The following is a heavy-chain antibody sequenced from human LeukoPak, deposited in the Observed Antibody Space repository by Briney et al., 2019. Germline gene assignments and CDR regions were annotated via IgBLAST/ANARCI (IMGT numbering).Heavy chain of an antibody. CDR3: ARDGAYYYDSSGYYSFDY. V-gene: IGHV1-46*01. CDR2: IYPSGGST. J-gene: IGHJ4*02. D-gene: IGHD3-22*01. CDR1: GYTFTSYY. Sequence: ASVKVSCKASGYTFTSYYMHWVRQAPGQGLEWMGIIYPSGGSTSYAQKFQGRVTITADESTSTAYMELSSLRSEDTAVYYCARDGAYYYDSSGYYSFDYWGQGTLVTVSS.